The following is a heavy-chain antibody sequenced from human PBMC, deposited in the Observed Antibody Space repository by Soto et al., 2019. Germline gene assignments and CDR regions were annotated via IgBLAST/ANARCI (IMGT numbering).Heavy chain of an antibody. CDR2: IYYSGST. CDR1: GGSISSGGYY. D-gene: IGHD3-22*01. Sequence: SETLSLTCTVSGGSISSGGYYWSWIRQHPGKGLEWIGYIYYSGSTYYNPSLKSRVTISVDTSKNQFSLKLSSVTAVDTAVYYCAGGVRGYDSSGYSFDYWGQGTLVTVSS. J-gene: IGHJ4*02. CDR3: AGGVRGYDSSGYSFDY. V-gene: IGHV4-31*03.